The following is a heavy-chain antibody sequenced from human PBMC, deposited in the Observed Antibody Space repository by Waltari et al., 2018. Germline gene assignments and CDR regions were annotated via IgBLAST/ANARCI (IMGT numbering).Heavy chain of an antibody. V-gene: IGHV4-39*01. Sequence: QLQLQESGPGLVKPSETLSLTCTVSGGSISSSSYYWGWIRQPPGKGLEWLGSIYYRGSYDYDPSLKSRFTISVDTSKNQFSLKLSSVTAADTAVYYCARNFYESSGYYYGADAFDIWGQGTMVTVSS. D-gene: IGHD3-22*01. J-gene: IGHJ3*02. CDR1: GGSISSSSYY. CDR3: ARNFYESSGYYYGADAFDI. CDR2: IYYRGSY.